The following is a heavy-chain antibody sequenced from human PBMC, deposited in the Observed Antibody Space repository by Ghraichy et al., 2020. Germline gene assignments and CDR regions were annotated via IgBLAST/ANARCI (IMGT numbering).Heavy chain of an antibody. CDR2: IRGSGSST. V-gene: IGHV3-23*01. CDR1: AFTFSSYA. D-gene: IGHD3-22*01. CDR3: AKDRDYYDSSGYYFNAFDI. Sequence: GGSLRLSCAASAFTFSSYAMTWVRQAPGKGLEWVSTIRGSGSSTYYTDSVKGRFNIPRDNSKNTLYLQMNSLIAEVTAVYYCAKDRDYYDSSGYYFNAFDIWGQGTLVTVSS. J-gene: IGHJ3*02.